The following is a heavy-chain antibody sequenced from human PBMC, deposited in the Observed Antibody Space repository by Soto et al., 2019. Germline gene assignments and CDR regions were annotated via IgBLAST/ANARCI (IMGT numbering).Heavy chain of an antibody. J-gene: IGHJ4*02. CDR2: ISGSGGST. V-gene: IGHV3-23*01. CDR1: GFTFSSYA. Sequence: PGGSLRLSCAASGFTFSSYAMSWVRQAPGKGLEWVSAISGSGGSTYYADSVKGRFTISRDNSKNTLYLQMNSLRAEDTAVYYCAKAPYCSGGSCRDYWGQGTLVTVSS. D-gene: IGHD2-15*01. CDR3: AKAPYCSGGSCRDY.